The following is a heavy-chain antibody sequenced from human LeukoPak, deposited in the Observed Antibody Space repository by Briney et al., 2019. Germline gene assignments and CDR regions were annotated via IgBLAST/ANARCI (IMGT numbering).Heavy chain of an antibody. D-gene: IGHD3-22*01. CDR2: ISGSGGST. J-gene: IGHJ4*02. V-gene: IGHV3-23*01. CDR3: AKDSISAYDSSGYYYRRAQGRTLEIDY. Sequence: PGGSLRLSCAASGFTFSSYAMSWVRQAPGKGLEWVSAISGSGGSTYYADSVKGRFTISRDNSKNTLYLQMNSLRAEDTAVYYCAKDSISAYDSSGYYYRRAQGRTLEIDYWGQGTLVTVSS. CDR1: GFTFSSYA.